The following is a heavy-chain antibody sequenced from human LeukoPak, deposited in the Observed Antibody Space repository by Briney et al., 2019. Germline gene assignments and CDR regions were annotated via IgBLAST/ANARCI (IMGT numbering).Heavy chain of an antibody. D-gene: IGHD1-26*01. J-gene: IGHJ4*02. V-gene: IGHV4-34*01. CDR3: VRDRELNY. CDR2: INHSGST. Sequence: SETLSLTCAVYGGSFSGYYWSWIRQPPGKGLEWIGEINHSGSTNYNPSLKSRVTISVDTSKNQFSLKLTSVTAADTAVYYCVRDRELNYWGQGTLVTVSS. CDR1: GGSFSGYY.